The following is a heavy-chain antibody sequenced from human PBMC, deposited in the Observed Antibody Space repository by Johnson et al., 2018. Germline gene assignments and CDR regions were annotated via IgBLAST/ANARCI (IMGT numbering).Heavy chain of an antibody. D-gene: IGHD6-19*01. Sequence: VQLVQSGGGLVKPGGSLRLSCAASGFTFSSYSMNWVRQTPGKGLEWVSSISSSSTYIYYADSVKGRFTISRDNAENSLYLQMNSRRAEDTAVYYCVRDLDSGSYYYYYYGMDVWGQGTTVTVSS. V-gene: IGHV3-21*01. CDR2: ISSSSTYI. CDR3: VRDLDSGSYYYYYYGMDV. CDR1: GFTFSSYS. J-gene: IGHJ6*02.